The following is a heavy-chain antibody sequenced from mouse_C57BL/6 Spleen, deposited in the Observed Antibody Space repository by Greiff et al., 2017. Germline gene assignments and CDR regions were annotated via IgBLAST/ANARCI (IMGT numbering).Heavy chain of an antibody. V-gene: IGHV1-19*01. Sequence: EVQLQQSGPVLVKPGASVKMSCKASGYTFTDYYMNWVKQSHGKSLEWIGVINPYNGGTSYNQKFKGQATLTVDTPSSTAYMELNSLPPESTSFLVCSSRMTKVATGAIDYWGQGTSVTVSS. D-gene: IGHD1-1*02. J-gene: IGHJ4*01. CDR2: INPYNGGT. CDR3: SSRMTKVATGAIDY. CDR1: GYTFTDYY.